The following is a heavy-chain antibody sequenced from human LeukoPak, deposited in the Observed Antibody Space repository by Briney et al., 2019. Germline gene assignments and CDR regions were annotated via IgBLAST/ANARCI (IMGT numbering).Heavy chain of an antibody. CDR2: ISSGSTTI. CDR3: ARDQGTGYYFDY. V-gene: IGHV3-48*02. D-gene: IGHD3-10*01. Sequence: GGSLRLSCAASGFTFSNYYMNWVRQAPGKGLEWVSYISSGSTTIYYADSVKGRFTISRDSAKNSLYLQMNSLRDDETAVYYCARDQGTGYYFDYWGQGTLVTVSS. CDR1: GFTFSNYY. J-gene: IGHJ4*02.